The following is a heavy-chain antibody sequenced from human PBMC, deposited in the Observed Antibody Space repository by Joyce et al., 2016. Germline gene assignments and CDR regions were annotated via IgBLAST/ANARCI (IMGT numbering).Heavy chain of an antibody. CDR1: GYSFTAYA. CDR2: INVGNGNT. V-gene: IGHV1-3*05. J-gene: IGHJ5*02. CDR3: ARGGWYLTS. Sequence: QVHLVQSGAEEKKPGGSVRISCKASGYSFTAYAMNWVRQAPGQRPEWLAWINVGNGNTEYSLKFKERVTVTRDISANTVYMELSGLRSNDTAVYFCARGGWYLTSWGQGTL. D-gene: IGHD2-15*01.